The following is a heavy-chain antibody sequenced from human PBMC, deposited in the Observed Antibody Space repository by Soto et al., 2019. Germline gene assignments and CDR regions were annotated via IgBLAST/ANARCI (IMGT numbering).Heavy chain of an antibody. J-gene: IGHJ4*02. D-gene: IGHD3-3*01. CDR2: IYWSDDK. CDR3: AHSSTTSDYDFWSGGLDY. V-gene: IGHV2-5*01. Sequence: SGPTLVNPTQTLTLTCTFSGFSLSTSGVGVGWIRQPPGKALEWLALIYWSDDKRYSPSLKSRLTITKDTSKNQVVLTMTNMDPVDTATYYCAHSSTTSDYDFWSGGLDYWGQGTLVTVSS. CDR1: GFSLSTSGVG.